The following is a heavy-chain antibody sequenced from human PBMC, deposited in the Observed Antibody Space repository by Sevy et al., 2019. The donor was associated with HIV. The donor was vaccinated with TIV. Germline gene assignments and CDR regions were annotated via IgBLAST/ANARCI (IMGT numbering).Heavy chain of an antibody. CDR1: GYTFTSYD. Sequence: ASVKVSCKASGYTFTSYDINWVRQAPGQGLEWMGWISAYNGNTNYAQKLQGRVTMTTDTSTSTAYMELRSLRSDDTAVYYCARVANYYSSGYSQVAGYYYYMDVWGKGTTVTVSS. CDR3: ARVANYYSSGYSQVAGYYYYMDV. CDR2: ISAYNGNT. J-gene: IGHJ6*03. D-gene: IGHD3-22*01. V-gene: IGHV1-18*01.